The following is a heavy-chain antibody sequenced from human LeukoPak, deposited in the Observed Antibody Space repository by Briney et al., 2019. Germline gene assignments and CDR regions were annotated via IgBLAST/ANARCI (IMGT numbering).Heavy chain of an antibody. Sequence: GGSLRLSCAASGFTFSSYAMSWVRRAPGKGLEWVSAISGSSSTIYYADSVKGRFTISRDNAKNSLYLQMNSLRAEDTAVYYCARDPSNDGYNPPYFQHWGQGTLVTVSS. J-gene: IGHJ1*01. D-gene: IGHD5-24*01. V-gene: IGHV3-48*04. CDR3: ARDPSNDGYNPPYFQH. CDR1: GFTFSSYA. CDR2: ISGSSSTI.